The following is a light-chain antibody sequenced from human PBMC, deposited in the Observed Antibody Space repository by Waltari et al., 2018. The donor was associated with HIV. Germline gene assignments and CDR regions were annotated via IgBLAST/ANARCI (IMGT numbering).Light chain of an antibody. CDR1: TSNIGTHN. J-gene: IGLJ3*02. CDR2: SNI. Sequence: QSVLTQPPPASGTPGPRIIISCSASTSNIGTHNVNWYQQLPGTTPRLLMHSNIQRPSGVPDRFSGSRSGTSASLAISGLQSEDEADYYCSAWDASLGAWMFGGGTKLTVL. V-gene: IGLV1-44*01. CDR3: SAWDASLGAWM.